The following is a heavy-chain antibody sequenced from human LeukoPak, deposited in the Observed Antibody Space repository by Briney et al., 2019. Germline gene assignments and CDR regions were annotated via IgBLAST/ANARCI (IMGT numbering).Heavy chain of an antibody. CDR1: GFTFSSYA. CDR2: ISSNGGST. D-gene: IGHD6-13*01. CDR3: ARVSGRGIAAAGSLDY. Sequence: GGSLRLSCAASGFTFSSYAMHWVRQAPGKGLEYVSAISSNGGSTYYANSVKGRFTISRDNAKNSLYLQMNSLRAEDTALYYCARVSGRGIAAAGSLDYWGQGTLVTVSS. J-gene: IGHJ4*02. V-gene: IGHV3-64*01.